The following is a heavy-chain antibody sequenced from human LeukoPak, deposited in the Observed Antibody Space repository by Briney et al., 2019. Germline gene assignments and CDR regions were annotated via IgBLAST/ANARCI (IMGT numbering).Heavy chain of an antibody. CDR3: ARVSMVRGVIINSWFDP. CDR1: GFTFSSYW. D-gene: IGHD3-10*01. V-gene: IGHV3-7*01. J-gene: IGHJ5*02. Sequence: GGSLRLSCAASGFTFSSYWMSWVLQAPGKGLEWVANIKQDGSEKYYVDSVKGRFTISRDNAKNSLYLQMNSLRAEDTAVYYCARVSMVRGVIINSWFDPWGQGTLVPVSS. CDR2: IKQDGSEK.